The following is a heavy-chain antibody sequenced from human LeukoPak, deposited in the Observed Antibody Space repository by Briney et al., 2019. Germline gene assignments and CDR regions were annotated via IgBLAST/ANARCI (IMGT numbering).Heavy chain of an antibody. CDR1: GFTFSSYG. V-gene: IGHV3-30*02. J-gene: IGHJ6*03. CDR3: AKKGEMGMVRGVPHYYYYYMDV. Sequence: PGGSLRLSCAASGFTFSSYGMHWVRQAPGKGLEWVAFIRYDGSNKYYADTVKGRFTISRDNSKNTLYLQMNSLRAEDTAVYYCAKKGEMGMVRGVPHYYYYYMDVWGKGTTVTISS. D-gene: IGHD3-10*01. CDR2: IRYDGSNK.